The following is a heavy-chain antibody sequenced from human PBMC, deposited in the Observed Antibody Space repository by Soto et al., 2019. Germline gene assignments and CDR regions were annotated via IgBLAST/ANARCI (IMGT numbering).Heavy chain of an antibody. CDR1: GGTFSSYA. V-gene: IGHV1-69*06. CDR2: IIPIFGTA. CDR3: ARDTRDIVVVVAGVYYYYGIDV. J-gene: IGHJ6*02. D-gene: IGHD2-15*01. Sequence: SVKVSCKASGGTFSSYAISWVRQAPGQGLEWMGGIIPIFGTANYAQKFQGRVTITADKSTSTAYMELSSLRSEDTAVYYCARDTRDIVVVVAGVYYYYGIDVWGQGTTVTVSS.